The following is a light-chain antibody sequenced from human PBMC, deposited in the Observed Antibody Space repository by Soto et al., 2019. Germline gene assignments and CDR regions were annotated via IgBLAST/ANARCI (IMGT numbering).Light chain of an antibody. J-gene: IGKJ4*01. CDR2: DAS. Sequence: DIQMTQSPSSLSASVGDRVTITCQASQDISNYLNWYQQKPGKAPKLLIYDASNLETGVPSRFSGSGSGTDFTLKISRVEAEDVGLYYCMQGLQTPLTFGGGTRVEIK. CDR3: MQGLQTPLT. V-gene: IGKV1-33*01. CDR1: QDISNY.